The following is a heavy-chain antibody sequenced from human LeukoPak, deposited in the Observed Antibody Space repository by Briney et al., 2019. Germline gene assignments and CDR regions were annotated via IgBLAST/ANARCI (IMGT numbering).Heavy chain of an antibody. CDR1: GGTFSSYA. J-gene: IGHJ4*02. D-gene: IGHD3-10*01. Sequence: ASVKVSCKASGGTFSSYAISWVRQAPGQGLEWMGRIIPILGIANYAQKFQGRVTITADKSTCTAYMELSSLRSEDTAVYYCHVEVGSGIDYWGQGTLVTVSS. CDR3: HVEVGSGIDY. CDR2: IIPILGIA. V-gene: IGHV1-69*04.